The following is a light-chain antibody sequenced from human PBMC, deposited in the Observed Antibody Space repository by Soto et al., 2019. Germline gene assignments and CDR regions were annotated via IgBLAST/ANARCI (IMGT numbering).Light chain of an antibody. V-gene: IGLV1-47*01. CDR1: SSNIGSNF. CDR3: AAWDDSLSGWG. Sequence: QYVLTQPPSASGTPGQRVTISCSGSSSNIGSNFVYWYQQFPGTAPKLLIYRNNQRPSGVPDRFSGSKSGTSASLAISGLPSEDEADYYCAAWDDSLSGWGVGGGTQQTVL. CDR2: RNN. J-gene: IGLJ7*01.